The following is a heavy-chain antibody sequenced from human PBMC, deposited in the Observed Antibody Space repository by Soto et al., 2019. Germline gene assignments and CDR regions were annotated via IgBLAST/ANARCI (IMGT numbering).Heavy chain of an antibody. V-gene: IGHV2-70*04. CDR2: IDWDDDK. D-gene: IGHD3-22*01. J-gene: IGHJ4*02. Sequence: GSGPTLVNPTQTLTLTCTFSGFSLSTSGMRVSWIRQPPGKALEWLARIDWDDDKFYSTSLKTRLTISKDTSKNQVVLTMTNMDPVDTATYYCARTYYYDSSGYYYYFDYWGQGTLVTVSS. CDR3: ARTYYYDSSGYYYYFDY. CDR1: GFSLSTSGMR.